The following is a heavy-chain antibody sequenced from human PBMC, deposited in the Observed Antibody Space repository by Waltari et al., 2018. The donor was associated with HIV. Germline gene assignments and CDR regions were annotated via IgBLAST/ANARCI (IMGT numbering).Heavy chain of an antibody. D-gene: IGHD3-3*01. CDR1: GFTFSRYG. CDR2: KWYDGSKK. CDR3: AGVWSGYYGDDPNKI. V-gene: IGHV3-33*01. J-gene: IGHJ3*02. Sequence: QVHLVESGGGVVQPGKSLRLSCAPSGFTFSRYGMHWVRQAPGQGVDWVAVKWYDGSKKKYADSVKGRLTISRDKSKNTRYLQMNSLRGGDTAVYYCAGVWSGYYGDDPNKIWGQGTMVTVSS.